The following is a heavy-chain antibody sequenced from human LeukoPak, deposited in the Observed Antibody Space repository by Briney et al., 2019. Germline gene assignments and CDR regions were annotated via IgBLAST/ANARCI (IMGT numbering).Heavy chain of an antibody. J-gene: IGHJ3*02. V-gene: IGHV1-69*05. D-gene: IGHD3-22*01. Sequence: GASVKVSCKASGGTFSSYAISWVRQAPGQGLEWMGRIIPIFGTANYAQKFQGRVTITTDGSTSRAYMDLRSLRSDHTAAYYCARDNSYDNSDDAFDIWGQGTMVTVPS. CDR2: IIPIFGTA. CDR3: ARDNSYDNSDDAFDI. CDR1: GGTFSSYA.